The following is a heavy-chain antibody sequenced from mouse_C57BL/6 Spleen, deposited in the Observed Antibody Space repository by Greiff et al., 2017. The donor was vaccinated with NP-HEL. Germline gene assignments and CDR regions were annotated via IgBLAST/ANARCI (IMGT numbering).Heavy chain of an antibody. J-gene: IGHJ2*01. Sequence: EVKLQESGPGMVKPSQSLSLTCTVTGYSITSGYDWHWIRHFPGNKLEWMGYISYSGSTNYNPSLKSRISITHDTSKNHFFLKLNSVTTEDTATYYCARDGYDEGFDYWGQGTTLTVSS. CDR1: GYSITSGYD. CDR3: ARDGYDEGFDY. CDR2: ISYSGST. V-gene: IGHV3-1*01. D-gene: IGHD2-2*01.